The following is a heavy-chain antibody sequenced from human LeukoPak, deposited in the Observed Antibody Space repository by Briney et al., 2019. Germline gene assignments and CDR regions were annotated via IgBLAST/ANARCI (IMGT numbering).Heavy chain of an antibody. CDR1: GYTFTGYY. J-gene: IGHJ4*02. Sequence: ASVKVSCKASGYTFTGYYMHWVRQAPGQGLEWIGWINPDSGFTNYAQKFKGRVTMTRDTSISTAYLEVRSLTSDDTAVYYCAPTAEAYTSWWKVWGQGTLVTVSS. CDR2: INPDSGFT. D-gene: IGHD3-16*01. CDR3: APTAEAYTSWWKV. V-gene: IGHV1-2*02.